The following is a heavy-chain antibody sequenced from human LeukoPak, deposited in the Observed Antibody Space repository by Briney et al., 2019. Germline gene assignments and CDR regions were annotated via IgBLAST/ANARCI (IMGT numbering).Heavy chain of an antibody. J-gene: IGHJ4*02. V-gene: IGHV3-7*03. CDR1: GFTFSGFW. CDR2: INSDGSEG. CDR3: AKALGLSGYYTPFDY. Sequence: GGSLRLSCAVSGFTFSGFWMSWSRQAPGKGLEWVASINSDGSEGYYADVVKGRFTISRDNAKNSLYLQINSLRAEDTAVYYCAKALGLSGYYTPFDYWGQGTLVTVSS. D-gene: IGHD3-3*01.